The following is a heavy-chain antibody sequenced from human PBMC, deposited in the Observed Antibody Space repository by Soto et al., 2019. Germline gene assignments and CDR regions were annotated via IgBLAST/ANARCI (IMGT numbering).Heavy chain of an antibody. CDR3: ARHYSGTPRHRLKFRPQPWPTDY. J-gene: IGHJ4*02. D-gene: IGHD1-26*01. Sequence: SETLSLTYTGSGGPTRRYYWSWCRQPPAKGLEWIGYIYYSGRTNYNPSLKSRVTISVDTSKNQFSLKLSSVTAADTAVYYCARHYSGTPRHRLKFRPQPWPTDYRGQAPLVTVSS. V-gene: IGHV4-59*08. CDR1: GGPTRRYY. CDR2: IYYSGRT.